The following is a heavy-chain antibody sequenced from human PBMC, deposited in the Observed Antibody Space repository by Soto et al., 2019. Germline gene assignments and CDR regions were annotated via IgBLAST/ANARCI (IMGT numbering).Heavy chain of an antibody. V-gene: IGHV3-23*01. D-gene: IGHD2-2*01. CDR2: ISDGDGAT. CDR1: GFAFSDHA. CDR3: AKDHPRSSPSLY. J-gene: IGHJ4*02. Sequence: GGSLRLSCAASGFAFSDHAMTWVRQAPGKGLEWVSDISDGDGATHYADSVKGRFTISRDDSKNTLYLQMDSLRAEDTAVYYCAKDHPRSSPSLYWGQGDLVTVSS.